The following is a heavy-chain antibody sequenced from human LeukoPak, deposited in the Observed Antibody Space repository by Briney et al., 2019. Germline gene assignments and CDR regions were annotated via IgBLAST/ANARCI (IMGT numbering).Heavy chain of an antibody. CDR3: AKDRLVGGSDRHPLDY. CDR2: ISRSGDYI. V-gene: IGHV3-21*01. D-gene: IGHD1-26*01. CDR1: GFTFSSYT. Sequence: TGETLRLSCAASGFTFSSYTMTWVRQAPGKGPEWVSSISRSGDYIFYADSVRGRFTISRDNAKNSLYLQMTSLRAEDTAVYYCAKDRLVGGSDRHPLDYRGQGTLVTVSS. J-gene: IGHJ4*02.